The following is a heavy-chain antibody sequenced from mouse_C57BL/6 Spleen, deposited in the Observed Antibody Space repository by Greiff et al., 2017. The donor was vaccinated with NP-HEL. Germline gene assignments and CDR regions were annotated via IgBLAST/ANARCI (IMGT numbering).Heavy chain of an antibody. CDR3: TTPNYYGSSYRYFDV. V-gene: IGHV14-4*01. CDR2: LDPENGDT. J-gene: IGHJ1*03. CDR1: GFNIKDDY. Sequence: VQLQQSGAELVRPGASVKLSCTASGFNIKDDYMHWVKQRPEQGLEWIGWLDPENGDTEYASKFQGKATITADTSSNTAYLQLSSLTSEDTAVYYCTTPNYYGSSYRYFDVWGTGTTVTVSS. D-gene: IGHD1-1*01.